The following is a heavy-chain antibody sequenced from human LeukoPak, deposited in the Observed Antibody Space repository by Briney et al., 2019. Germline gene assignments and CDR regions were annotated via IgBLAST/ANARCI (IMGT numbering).Heavy chain of an antibody. D-gene: IGHD3-16*02. Sequence: GGSLRLSCAASGFTFSSYAMSWVRQAPGKGLEWVSAISGSGGSTYYADSVKGRFTISRDNSKNTLYLQMNSLRAEDTAVYYCAKDPVTFGGVIVLYYFDYWGQGTLVTVSS. CDR1: GFTFSSYA. V-gene: IGHV3-23*01. CDR2: ISGSGGST. J-gene: IGHJ4*02. CDR3: AKDPVTFGGVIVLYYFDY.